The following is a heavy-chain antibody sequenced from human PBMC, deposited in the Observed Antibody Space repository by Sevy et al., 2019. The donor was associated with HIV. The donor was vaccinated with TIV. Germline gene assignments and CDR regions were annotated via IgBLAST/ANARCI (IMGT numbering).Heavy chain of an antibody. D-gene: IGHD2-2*01. CDR1: GFSFSTYA. J-gene: IGHJ4*02. CDR3: ANYQQRAASIEY. V-gene: IGHV3-23*01. Sequence: GGSLRLSCAASGFSFSTYAMIWVRQTPGKGLEWVSSMGGRGSGDWAHYADSVKGRFTISRDNSKSTLYLQMNSLSAEDAAVYYGANYQQRAASIEYWGQGTLVTVSS. CDR2: MGGRGSGDWA.